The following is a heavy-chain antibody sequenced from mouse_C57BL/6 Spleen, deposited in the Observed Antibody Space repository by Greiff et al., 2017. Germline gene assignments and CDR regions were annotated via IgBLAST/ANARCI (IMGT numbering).Heavy chain of an antibody. Sequence: EVQLQQSGAELVRPGASVKLSCTASGFNIKDYYMHWVKQRPEQGLEWIGRIDPEDGDTASAPKFQGKATMTADTSSNTAYLQLSSLTSEDTAVYYCTTTFSHDYDSYYFDYWGQGTTLTVAS. CDR1: GFNIKDYY. V-gene: IGHV14-1*01. D-gene: IGHD2-4*01. J-gene: IGHJ2*01. CDR2: IDPEDGDT. CDR3: TTTFSHDYDSYYFDY.